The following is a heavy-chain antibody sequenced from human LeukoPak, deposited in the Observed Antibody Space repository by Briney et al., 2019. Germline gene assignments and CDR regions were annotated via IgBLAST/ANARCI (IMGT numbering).Heavy chain of an antibody. CDR3: ARGLYNSGSFMFDS. V-gene: IGHV4-61*02. D-gene: IGHD3-10*01. CDR1: SGSVSSGDYF. J-gene: IGHJ4*02. Sequence: SQTLSLTCTVSSGSVSSGDYFWSWIRQPAGKGLEWIGRIYSSGATTSNPPLKSRLTISMDTSKNQFSLKMTSVTAADTAVYYCARGLYNSGSFMFDSWGQGTLVTVSS. CDR2: IYSSGAT.